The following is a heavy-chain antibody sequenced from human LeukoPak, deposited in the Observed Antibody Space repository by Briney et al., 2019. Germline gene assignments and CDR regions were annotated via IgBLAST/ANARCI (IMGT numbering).Heavy chain of an antibody. J-gene: IGHJ3*02. Sequence: SETLSLTCTVSGGSISSYYWSWIRQPPGKGLEWIGYIYYSGSTNYNPSLKSRVTMSVDTSKNQFSLKLSSVTAADTAVYYCARALRYFDWLFSLPTGDAFDIWGQGTMVTVSS. CDR2: IYYSGST. D-gene: IGHD3-9*01. CDR1: GGSISSYY. V-gene: IGHV4-59*01. CDR3: ARALRYFDWLFSLPTGDAFDI.